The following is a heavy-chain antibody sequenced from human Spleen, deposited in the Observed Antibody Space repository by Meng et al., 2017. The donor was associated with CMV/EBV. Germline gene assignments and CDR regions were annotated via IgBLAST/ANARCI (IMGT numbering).Heavy chain of an antibody. Sequence: GGSLRLSCAASGFTFSDYYMSWIRQAPGKGLEWVSYISSSGSTIYYADSVKGRFTISRDNAKNSLYLQMNSLRAEDTAVYYCARDIVVVPAAMMIYYYYYGMDVWGQGTTVTVSS. V-gene: IGHV3-11*04. J-gene: IGHJ6*02. D-gene: IGHD2-2*01. CDR1: GFTFSDYY. CDR2: ISSSGSTI. CDR3: ARDIVVVPAAMMIYYYYYGMDV.